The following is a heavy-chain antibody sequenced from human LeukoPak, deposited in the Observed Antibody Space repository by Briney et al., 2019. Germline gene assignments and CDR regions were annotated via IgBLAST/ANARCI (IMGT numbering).Heavy chain of an antibody. CDR3: ARDRLGGYSYVY. CDR1: GVSVSSGSYF. V-gene: IGHV4-61*01. D-gene: IGHD5-12*01. J-gene: IGHJ4*02. Sequence: SEILSLTCTVSGVSVSSGSYFWTWIRQSPGKRLEYVGYIYDSGRTNYNPSLKSRVTISKDTPKNQFSLKPSSVTAADTAVYYCARDRLGGYSYVYWGQGSLVTVSS. CDR2: IYDSGRT.